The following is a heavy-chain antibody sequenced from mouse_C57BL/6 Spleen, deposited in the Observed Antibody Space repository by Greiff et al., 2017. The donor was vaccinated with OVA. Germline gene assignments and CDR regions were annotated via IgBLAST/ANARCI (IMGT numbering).Heavy chain of an antibody. CDR1: GYTFTGYW. CDR2: ILPGSGST. V-gene: IGHV1-9*01. CDR3: ARSDYYGSSYFNYFDY. J-gene: IGHJ2*01. Sequence: VKVVESGAELMKPGASVKLSCKATGYTFTGYWIEWVKQRPGHGLEWIGEILPGSGSTNYNEKFKGKATFTADTSSNTAYMQLSSLTTEDSAIYYCARSDYYGSSYFNYFDYWGQGTTLTVSS. D-gene: IGHD1-1*01.